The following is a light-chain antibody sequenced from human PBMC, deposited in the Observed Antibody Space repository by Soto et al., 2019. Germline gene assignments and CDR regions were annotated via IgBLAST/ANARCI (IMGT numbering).Light chain of an antibody. CDR2: AAS. CDR1: ESIARN. CDR3: PSSDSTLSIT. V-gene: IGKV1-39*01. J-gene: IGKJ5*01. Sequence: DIQMTQSPSSLSASVGDRVTITCQASESIARNLNWYQQNPGKDPKLLIYAASSLQNEVPSRFRAGGSGTEFTLSISNLPPEDIATYCCPSSDSTLSITFGQGTRLEIK.